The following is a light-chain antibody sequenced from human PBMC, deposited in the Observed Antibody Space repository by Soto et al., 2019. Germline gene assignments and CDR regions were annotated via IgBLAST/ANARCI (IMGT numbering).Light chain of an antibody. J-gene: IGKJ1*01. CDR3: LQDYNYPWT. V-gene: IGKV1-6*01. CDR2: AVS. CDR1: QAIRND. Sequence: AIQMTQSPSSLSASVGDRVTITCRASQAIRNDLGWYQQKPGKAPKLLIFAVSHLQSGVPSRFSGSGSGTDFTLTISSLQPEDFATYYCLQDYNYPWTFGHGTKVEIK.